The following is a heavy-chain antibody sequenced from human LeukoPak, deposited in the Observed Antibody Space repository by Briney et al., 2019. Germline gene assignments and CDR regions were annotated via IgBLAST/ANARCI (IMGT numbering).Heavy chain of an antibody. CDR2: ISGSGGST. D-gene: IGHD3-22*01. CDR3: ARDMKAVGDSFDY. CDR1: GFTFSSYG. Sequence: GGTLRLSCAASGFTFSSYGMSWVRQAPGKGLEWVSAISGSGGSTYYADSAKGRFTISRDNAKNSLYLQMNSLRAEDTAVYYCARDMKAVGDSFDYWGQGTLVTVSS. J-gene: IGHJ4*02. V-gene: IGHV3-23*01.